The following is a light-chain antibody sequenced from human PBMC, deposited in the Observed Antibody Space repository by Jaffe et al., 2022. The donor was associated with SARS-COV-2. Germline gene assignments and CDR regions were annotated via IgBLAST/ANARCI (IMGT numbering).Light chain of an antibody. V-gene: IGKV1-5*03. CDR3: QQYDGYSLT. CDR1: QTINIW. CDR2: QAS. J-gene: IGKJ4*01. Sequence: DIQMTQSPSTLSAFVGDRVTITCRASQTINIWLAWYQQKPGRAPKLLIYQASSLESGVPSRFSGSGSGTEFTLTISSLQPDDFATYYCQQYDGYSLTFGGGTKVEIK.